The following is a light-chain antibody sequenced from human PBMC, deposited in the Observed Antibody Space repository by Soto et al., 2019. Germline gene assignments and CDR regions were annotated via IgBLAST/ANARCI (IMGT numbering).Light chain of an antibody. CDR2: DAS. J-gene: IGKJ1*01. CDR1: QTISTW. Sequence: DIQMTHSPSSLAASVGSRGTITCRASQTISTWMAWYQQKPGKAPKLLVYDASTLQSGVASRFSGSGSGTEFTLIISGLQTDDSATYYCQQYTNTNNTWMFGQGTKVDIK. V-gene: IGKV1-5*01. CDR3: QQYTNTNNTWM.